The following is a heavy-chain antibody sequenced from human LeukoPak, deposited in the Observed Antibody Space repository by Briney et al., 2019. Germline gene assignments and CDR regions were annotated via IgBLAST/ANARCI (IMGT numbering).Heavy chain of an antibody. V-gene: IGHV3-23*01. Sequence: GGSLRLSCAASGFSFSTFGMSWVRQAPGKGLEWISSFRGNGGSTYYAESVRGRFTISRDKSKNTLYLQMNSLRAEDSAVYHCAKDGYGSGGRWFDPWGRGTLVTVSS. CDR2: FRGNGGST. CDR3: AKDGYGSGGRWFDP. J-gene: IGHJ5*02. D-gene: IGHD3-10*01. CDR1: GFSFSTFG.